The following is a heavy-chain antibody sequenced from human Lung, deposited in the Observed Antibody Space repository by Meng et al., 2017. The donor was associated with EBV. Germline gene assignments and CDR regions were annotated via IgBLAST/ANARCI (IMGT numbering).Heavy chain of an antibody. CDR1: GGSISRSNW. Sequence: QMQWRESGPGRVKPPWTLSLTCTVSGGSISRSNWWIWARQPPGKGLEWIGEIYHSGSTNYNPSLKSRVTISVDKSKNQFSLKLSSVTAADTAVYYCARGGTSSAPFDYWGQGTLVTVSS. D-gene: IGHD2-2*01. CDR2: IYHSGST. CDR3: ARGGTSSAPFDY. V-gene: IGHV4-4*03. J-gene: IGHJ4*02.